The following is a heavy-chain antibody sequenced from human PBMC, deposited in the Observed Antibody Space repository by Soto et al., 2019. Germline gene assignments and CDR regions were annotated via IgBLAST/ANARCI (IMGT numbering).Heavy chain of an antibody. J-gene: IGHJ4*02. CDR2: IRGNGDPP. CDR3: VKSRGGNNFEFFD. CDR1: GFTFSSYA. D-gene: IGHD5-12*01. Sequence: GGSLRLSCSASGFTFSSYAMHWVRQAPGKGLEYVSGIRGNGDPPFYADSVKGRFTISRDNSKNTLYLQMSSLSADDTAVYYCVKSRGGNNFEFFDWGQGARVTVPS. V-gene: IGHV3-64D*06.